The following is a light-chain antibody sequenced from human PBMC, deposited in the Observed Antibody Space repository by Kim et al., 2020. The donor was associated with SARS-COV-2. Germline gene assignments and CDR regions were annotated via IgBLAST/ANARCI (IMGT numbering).Light chain of an antibody. CDR1: QDISNY. CDR2: DAS. V-gene: IGKV1-33*01. Sequence: ASVGDRVTITCQASQDISNYLNWYQQKPGKAPKLLIYDASNLETGVPSRFSGSGSGTDFTFTISSLQPEDIATYYCQQYDNLLMYTFGQGTKLEIK. CDR3: QQYDNLLMYT. J-gene: IGKJ2*01.